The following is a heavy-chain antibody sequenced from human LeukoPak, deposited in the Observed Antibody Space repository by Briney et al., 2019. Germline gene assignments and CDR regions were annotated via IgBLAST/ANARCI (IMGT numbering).Heavy chain of an antibody. CDR1: GGSISSSSYY. J-gene: IGHJ6*02. CDR3: ANHVPQQTFGYYYGMDV. V-gene: IGHV4-61*05. CDR2: IYYRGST. D-gene: IGHD1-14*01. Sequence: SETLSLTCTVSGGSISSSSYYWGWIRQPPGKGLEWLGYIYYRGSTNYNPSLKSRVTFSVDTSKNQFSVKLSSVTAADTAVYYCANHVPQQTFGYYYGMDVWGQGTTVTVSS.